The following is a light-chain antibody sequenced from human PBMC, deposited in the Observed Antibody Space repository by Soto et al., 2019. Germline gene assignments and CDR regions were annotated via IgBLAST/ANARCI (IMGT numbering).Light chain of an antibody. V-gene: IGKV1-9*01. J-gene: IGKJ5*01. Sequence: DIQLTQSPSFLSASVGDRVTITCRASQGISSYLAWYQQKPGKAPKLLIYAASTLQSGVPSRFGGIGSGKKFTLTIRSLQPEVFPTYYCKKFNSNPSPFGKGTRREIK. CDR2: AAS. CDR1: QGISSY. CDR3: KKFNSNPSP.